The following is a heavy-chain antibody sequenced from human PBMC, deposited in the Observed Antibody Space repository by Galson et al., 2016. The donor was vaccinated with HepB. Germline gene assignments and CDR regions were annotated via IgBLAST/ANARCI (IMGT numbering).Heavy chain of an antibody. Sequence: SVKVSCKASGYILTGYYVHWVRQAPGQGLEWMGWIDPRSGGTIYAENFQGRVTMTRDTSINTAYMELSRLRSADTAVYYCARLRRIVTTGSWSSPSYFDYWGQATLVTVAS. CDR2: IDPRSGGT. CDR1: GYILTGYY. J-gene: IGHJ4*02. V-gene: IGHV1-2*02. CDR3: ARLRRIVTTGSWSSPSYFDY. D-gene: IGHD1-26*01.